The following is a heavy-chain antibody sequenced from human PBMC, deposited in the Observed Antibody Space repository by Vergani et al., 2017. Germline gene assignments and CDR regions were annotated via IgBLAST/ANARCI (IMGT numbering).Heavy chain of an antibody. J-gene: IGHJ6*02. V-gene: IGHV1-69*01. CDR3: ARDWRWGSYDSSAPGGMDV. D-gene: IGHD3-22*01. CDR1: GGTFSSYA. CDR2: IIPIFGTA. Sequence: QVQLVQSGAEVKKPGSSVKVSCKASGGTFSSYAISWVRQAPGQGLEWMGGIIPIFGTANYAQKFQGRVTITADESTSTAYMELSSLRSEDTAVYYCARDWRWGSYDSSAPGGMDVWGQGTTVTVSS.